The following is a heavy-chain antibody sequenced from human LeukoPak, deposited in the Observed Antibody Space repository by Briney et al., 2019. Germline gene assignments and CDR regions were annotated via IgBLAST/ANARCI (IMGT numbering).Heavy chain of an antibody. CDR1: GGTFRTFA. J-gene: IGHJ6*03. V-gene: IGHV1-69*13. CDR2: IIPIFGIP. CDR3: GLSGNYYYYYMDV. Sequence: ASVKVSCKASGGTFRTFAISWARQAPGQGLEWMGGIIPIFGIPDSAQKFQGRLTITADESTTTAYMELSSLRSDDTAIYYCGLSGNYYYYYMDVWGKGTTVTISS. D-gene: IGHD6-25*01.